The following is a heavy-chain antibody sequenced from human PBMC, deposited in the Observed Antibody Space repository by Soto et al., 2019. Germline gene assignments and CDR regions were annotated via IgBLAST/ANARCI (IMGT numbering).Heavy chain of an antibody. CDR3: AREFAPGSPNYDY. CDR2: FTRAGGT. J-gene: IGHJ4*02. D-gene: IGHD2-21*01. Sequence: PGGSLRLSCAAAGFTSSNDAMSWARQSPGNGLEWVSTFTRAGGTHYADSVKGRFTISRDNSNNMLFLQMNSLRAEDTALYYCAREFAPGSPNYDYWGLGTLVTVSS. CDR1: GFTSSNDA. V-gene: IGHV3-23*01.